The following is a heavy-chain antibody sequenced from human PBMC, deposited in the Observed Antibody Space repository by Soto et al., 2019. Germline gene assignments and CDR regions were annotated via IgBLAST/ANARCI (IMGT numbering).Heavy chain of an antibody. Sequence: ASVKVSCKASGYTFTGYYMHWVRQAPGQGLEWMGWINPNSGGTNYAQKFQGWVTMTRDTSISTAYMELSRLRSDDTAVYYCARDQVRYYDSSGSPPYYYYYGMDVWGQGTTVTVSS. CDR3: ARDQVRYYDSSGSPPYYYYYGMDV. D-gene: IGHD3-22*01. J-gene: IGHJ6*02. V-gene: IGHV1-2*04. CDR1: GYTFTGYY. CDR2: INPNSGGT.